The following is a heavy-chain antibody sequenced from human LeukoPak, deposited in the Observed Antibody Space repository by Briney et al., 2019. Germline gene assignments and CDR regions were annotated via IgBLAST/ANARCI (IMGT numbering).Heavy chain of an antibody. Sequence: PGGSLGLSCAASGFTFSDFGMHWVRQAPGKGLEWVAFIRYNGDDEQYADSVKGRFTISRDNSKDTLYLQMNRLRAEDTAIYYCAKSVPAIRGEIDYWGQGTLVTVSS. CDR1: GFTFSDFG. V-gene: IGHV3-30*02. J-gene: IGHJ4*02. CDR3: AKSVPAIRGEIDY. D-gene: IGHD3-10*01. CDR2: IRYNGDDE.